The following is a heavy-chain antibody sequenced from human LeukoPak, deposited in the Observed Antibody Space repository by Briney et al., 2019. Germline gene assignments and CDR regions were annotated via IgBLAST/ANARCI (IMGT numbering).Heavy chain of an antibody. V-gene: IGHV1-18*01. CDR3: ARGGLFCSSGSCYGFEY. J-gene: IGHJ4*02. CDR1: GYTFTSYG. D-gene: IGHD2-15*01. CDR2: ISAYNGNT. Sequence: ASVKVSCKTSGYTFTSYGFSWARQAPGQGLEWMGWISAYNGNTNYAQKFGGRVTMTTDTSTSTVYMELRSPRSDDTAVYYCARGGLFCSSGSCYGFEYWGQGTLVTVSS.